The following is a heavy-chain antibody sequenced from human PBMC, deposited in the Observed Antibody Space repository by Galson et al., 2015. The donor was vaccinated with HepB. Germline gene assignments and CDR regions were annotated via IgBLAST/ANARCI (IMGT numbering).Heavy chain of an antibody. CDR2: IGTSAFTI. V-gene: IGHV3-11*04. CDR3: ARAGKTDDYKFDY. CDR1: GFTLSNYY. J-gene: IGHJ4*02. Sequence: SLRLSCAASGFTLSNYYMTWIRQAPGGGLEWVSYIGTSAFTIYYADSVKGRFTISRDNSKNTLSLQMNSLRSEDTAVYYCARAGKTDDYKFDYWGQGTLVTVSS. D-gene: IGHD5-24*01.